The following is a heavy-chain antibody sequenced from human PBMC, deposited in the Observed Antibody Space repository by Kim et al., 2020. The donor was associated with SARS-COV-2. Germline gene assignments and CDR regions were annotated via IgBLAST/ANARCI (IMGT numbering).Heavy chain of an antibody. CDR1: GGSISSGGYY. CDR3: ARYCSSTSCRWFDR. D-gene: IGHD2-2*01. Sequence: SETLSLTCTVSGGSISSGGYYWSWLRQYPGKGLEWIGYIYYSGSTYYNPSLRSRVSISVDTSKNQFSLKLNSVTAADTAVYYCARYCSSTSCRWFDRWGQGTLVTVSS. V-gene: IGHV4-31*03. J-gene: IGHJ5*02. CDR2: IYYSGST.